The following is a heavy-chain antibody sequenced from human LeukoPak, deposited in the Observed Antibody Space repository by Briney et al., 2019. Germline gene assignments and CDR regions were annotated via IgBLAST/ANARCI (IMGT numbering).Heavy chain of an antibody. CDR3: AKAFGTNGYYQLPIDD. CDR2: ITGSGDTT. D-gene: IGHD3-22*01. Sequence: PGGSLRLSCEASGFSFSTYAMTWVRQAPGKGLECVSVITGSGDTTYYADSVKGRFTIFRDNSKNTLYLQLNNLRAEDTAIYYCAKAFGTNGYYQLPIDDWGQGTLVTVSS. V-gene: IGHV3-23*01. J-gene: IGHJ4*02. CDR1: GFSFSTYA.